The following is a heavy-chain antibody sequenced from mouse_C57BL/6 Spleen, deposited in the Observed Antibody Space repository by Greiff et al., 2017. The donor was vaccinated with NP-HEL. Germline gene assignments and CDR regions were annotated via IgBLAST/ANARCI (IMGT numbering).Heavy chain of an antibody. D-gene: IGHD1-1*01. V-gene: IGHV1-80*01. Sequence: VQLQQSGAELVKPGASVKISCKASGYAFSSYWMNWVKQRPGKGLEWIGQIYPGDGDTNYNGKFKGKATLTADKSSSTAYMQLSSLTSEDSWVYFCARRDYYGSRGGYFDVWGPGTTVTVSS. CDR3: ARRDYYGSRGGYFDV. CDR1: GYAFSSYW. J-gene: IGHJ1*01. CDR2: IYPGDGDT.